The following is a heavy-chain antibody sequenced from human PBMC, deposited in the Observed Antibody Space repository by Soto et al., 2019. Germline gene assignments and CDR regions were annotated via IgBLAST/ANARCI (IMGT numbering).Heavy chain of an antibody. CDR1: GGSFSGYY. J-gene: IGHJ4*02. CDR3: ASLSSGRAFDY. D-gene: IGHD3-22*01. Sequence: SETLSLTCAVYGGSFSGYYWSWIRQPPGKGPEWIGEINHSGSTNYNPSLKSRVTISVDTSKNQFSLKLSSVTAADTAVYYCASLSSGRAFDYWGQGTLVTVSS. V-gene: IGHV4-34*01. CDR2: INHSGST.